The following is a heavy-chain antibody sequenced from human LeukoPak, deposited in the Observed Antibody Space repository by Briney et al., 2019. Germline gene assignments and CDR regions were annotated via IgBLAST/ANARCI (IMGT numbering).Heavy chain of an antibody. V-gene: IGHV3-33*01. CDR2: IWYDGSNK. CDR1: GFTFSSYG. D-gene: IGHD5-12*01. Sequence: GRSLRLSCAASGFTFSSYGMHWVRQAPGKGLEWVAVIWYDGSNKYYADSVKGRFTISRDNSKNTLYLQMNSLRAEDTAVYYCARANSGYDSHYYGMDVWGQGTTVTVSS. J-gene: IGHJ6*02. CDR3: ARANSGYDSHYYGMDV.